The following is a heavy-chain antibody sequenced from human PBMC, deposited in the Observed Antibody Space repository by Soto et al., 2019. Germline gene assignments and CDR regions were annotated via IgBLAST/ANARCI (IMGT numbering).Heavy chain of an antibody. D-gene: IGHD3-10*01. CDR3: PTSAYGSGSYSFNSFDP. J-gene: IGHJ5*02. Sequence: ASVKVACRASGYTFTGYAMHWVRQSPGRRCEWMGWINAGNGNTKYSQKFQGRVTITRDTSASTAYMELSSLRSEGAAVHHRPTSAYGSGSYSFNSFDPWGQGTMLTVYS. CDR1: GYTFTGYA. V-gene: IGHV1-3*01. CDR2: INAGNGNT.